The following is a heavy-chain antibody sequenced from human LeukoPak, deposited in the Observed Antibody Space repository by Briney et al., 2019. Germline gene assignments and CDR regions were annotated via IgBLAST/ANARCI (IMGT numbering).Heavy chain of an antibody. CDR2: IYHSGST. Sequence: PSETLSLTCTVSGDSISSYYWSWIRQPPGKGLEWIGYIYHSGSTNYNPSLKSRATISVDASKNQFSLKLSSVTAADTAVYYCARHLSKVTMVRGVSRFDYWGQGTLVTVSS. D-gene: IGHD3-10*01. CDR3: ARHLSKVTMVRGVSRFDY. V-gene: IGHV4-59*08. J-gene: IGHJ4*02. CDR1: GDSISSYY.